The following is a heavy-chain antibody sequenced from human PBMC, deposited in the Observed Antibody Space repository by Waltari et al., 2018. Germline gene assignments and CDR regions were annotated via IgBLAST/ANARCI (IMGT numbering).Heavy chain of an antibody. D-gene: IGHD6-19*01. V-gene: IGHV3-30*18. CDR3: AKDPAGTYYFEY. Sequence: QVQLVESGGGVVQPRRSLRLSCAASGFSLSSYGMHWVRQAPGKGLEWVAFISYDGSNVYYADSVKGRFSISRDNPENTLYLQMTNVRLEDTAVYYCAKDPAGTYYFEYWGQGTLVTVSS. J-gene: IGHJ4*02. CDR2: ISYDGSNV. CDR1: GFSLSSYG.